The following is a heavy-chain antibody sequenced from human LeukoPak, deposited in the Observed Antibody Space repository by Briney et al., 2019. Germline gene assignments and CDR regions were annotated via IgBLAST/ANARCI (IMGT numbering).Heavy chain of an antibody. CDR1: GYTFTGYY. D-gene: IGHD1-14*01. CDR2: INPNTGGT. J-gene: IGHJ4*02. Sequence: GASVKVSCKASGYTFTGYYMHWVRQAPGQGLEWMGWINPNTGGTNYAQKFQGRVTMTRDTSITAAYVELSSLRSDDTAVYYCARGERNRFGDWGQGTLVTVSS. CDR3: ARGERNRFGD. V-gene: IGHV1-2*02.